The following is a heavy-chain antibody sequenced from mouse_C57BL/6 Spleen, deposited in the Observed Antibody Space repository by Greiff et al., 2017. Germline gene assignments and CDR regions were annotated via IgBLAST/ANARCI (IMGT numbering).Heavy chain of an antibody. V-gene: IGHV1-63*01. J-gene: IGHJ4*01. CDR1: GYTFTNYW. CDR2: IYPGGGYT. Sequence: QVQLQQSGAELVRPGTSVKMSCKASGYTFTNYWIGWAKQRPGHGLEWIGDIYPGGGYTNYNEKFKGKATLTADKSSSTAYMQFSSLTSEDSAIYYCAREGLRQDYYAMDYWGQGTSVTVSS. CDR3: AREGLRQDYYAMDY. D-gene: IGHD2-4*01.